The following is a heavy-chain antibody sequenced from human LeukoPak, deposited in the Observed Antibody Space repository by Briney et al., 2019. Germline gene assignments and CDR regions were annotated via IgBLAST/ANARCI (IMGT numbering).Heavy chain of an antibody. Sequence: GGSLRLSCAASGFTFSYYWMSWVRQAPGKGLEWVANIKQDGSEKYYVDSVKGRFTISRDNAKNSLFLEMNSLRVEDTAVYYCAQGVRAFDIWGQGTMVTVSS. D-gene: IGHD3-10*01. CDR1: GFTFSYYW. CDR2: IKQDGSEK. J-gene: IGHJ3*02. V-gene: IGHV3-7*01. CDR3: AQGVRAFDI.